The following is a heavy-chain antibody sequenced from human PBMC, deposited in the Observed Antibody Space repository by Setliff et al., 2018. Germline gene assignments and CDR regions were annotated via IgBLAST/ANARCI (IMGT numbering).Heavy chain of an antibody. D-gene: IGHD3-3*01. J-gene: IGHJ4*02. CDR3: ATRTPVTFPGVVTTV. Sequence: SVKVSCKASGLTFTTFSISWVRQAPGQGLEWMGWITNYNGKTDYAQKFQDRVILTTDTSTNTAYMELRNLRPDDKAIYYCATRTPVTFPGVVTTVWGQGSLVTVSS. CDR2: ITNYNGKT. CDR1: GLTFTTFS. V-gene: IGHV1-18*01.